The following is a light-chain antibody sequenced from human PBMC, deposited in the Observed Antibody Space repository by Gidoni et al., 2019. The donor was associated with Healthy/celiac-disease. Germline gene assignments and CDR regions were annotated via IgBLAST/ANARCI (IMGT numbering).Light chain of an antibody. CDR1: QGISSA. CDR3: QQFNSYPYT. Sequence: AIQLTQSPSSLSASVGDRVIITCRASQGISSALAWYQQKPGKAPKLLIYDASSLESGVPSRFSGSGSGTDFTLTISSLQPEDFATYYCQQFNSYPYTFXQXTKLEIK. J-gene: IGKJ2*01. V-gene: IGKV1-13*02. CDR2: DAS.